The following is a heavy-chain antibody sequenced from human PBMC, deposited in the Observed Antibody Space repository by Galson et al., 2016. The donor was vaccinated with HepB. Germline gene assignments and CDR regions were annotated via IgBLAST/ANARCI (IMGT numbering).Heavy chain of an antibody. CDR2: SASGDIT. CDR3: ASHLGGSSLDPFDI. D-gene: IGHD3-16*01. CDR1: GFTFSNYA. J-gene: IGHJ3*02. V-gene: IGHV3-23*01. Sequence: SLRLSCAASGFTFSNYAMSWVRRAPGKGLEWVSVSASGDITYYAHSVKGRFTISRDKSKNTLFLNMISLRAEDTASYYCASHLGGSSLDPFDIWGRGTMVTVSS.